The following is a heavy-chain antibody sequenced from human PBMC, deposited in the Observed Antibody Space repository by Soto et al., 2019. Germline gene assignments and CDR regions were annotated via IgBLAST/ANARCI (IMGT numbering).Heavy chain of an antibody. D-gene: IGHD1-26*01. CDR1: GFTFDDYA. V-gene: IGHV3-9*01. J-gene: IGHJ5*02. CDR3: AKGPLRGSYFDWFDP. Sequence: PGGSLRLSCAASGFTFDDYAMHWVRQAPGKGLEWVSGISWNSGSIGYADSVKGRFTISRDNAKNSLYLQMNSLRAEDTALYYCAKGPLRGSYFDWFDPWGQGTLVTVSS. CDR2: ISWNSGSI.